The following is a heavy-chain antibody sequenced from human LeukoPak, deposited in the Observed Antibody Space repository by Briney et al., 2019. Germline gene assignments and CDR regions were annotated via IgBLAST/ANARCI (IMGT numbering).Heavy chain of an antibody. J-gene: IGHJ4*02. CDR2: IYHSGST. D-gene: IGHD2-15*01. CDR1: GGSISSGGYS. V-gene: IGHV4-30-2*01. Sequence: SETLSLTCAVSGGSISSGGYSWSWIRQPPGKGLEWIGYIYHSGSTYYNPSLKSRVTLSVDRSKNQFSLKLSSVTAADTAVYYCARDGLYCSGGSCSHTHFDYWGQGTLVTVSS. CDR3: ARDGLYCSGGSCSHTHFDY.